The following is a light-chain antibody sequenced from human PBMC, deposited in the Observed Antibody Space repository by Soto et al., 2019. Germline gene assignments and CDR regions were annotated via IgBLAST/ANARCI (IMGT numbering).Light chain of an antibody. CDR2: HAS. Sequence: EIVLTQSPGTLSLSPGESATLSCRANQVVSSSYLAWYQQKPGQAPRLLIYHASDMATGVPVRFSGSGSGTDFALTITRLEPEDFALFYGQQYGTFPFSFGQGTKLEIK. J-gene: IGKJ2*01. CDR3: QQYGTFPFS. CDR1: QVVSSSY. V-gene: IGKV3-20*01.